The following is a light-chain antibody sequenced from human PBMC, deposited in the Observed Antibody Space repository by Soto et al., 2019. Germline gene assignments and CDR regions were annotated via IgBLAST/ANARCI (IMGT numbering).Light chain of an antibody. J-gene: IGKJ2*01. V-gene: IGKV3-11*01. CDR3: QHRSDGPYS. Sequence: EIVLTQSPATLSLSPGERATLSCRASQSVSTYLAWYQQKPGQAPRLLIYDASNPATGIPARFGGSGSGTDFTLTISSLEPEDFAVYFWQHRSDGPYSFGQGTKLEIK. CDR2: DAS. CDR1: QSVSTY.